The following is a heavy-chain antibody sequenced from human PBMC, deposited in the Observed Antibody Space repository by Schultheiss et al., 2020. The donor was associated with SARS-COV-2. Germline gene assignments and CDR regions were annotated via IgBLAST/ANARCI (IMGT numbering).Heavy chain of an antibody. CDR3: ARGDYGDYVLVY. Sequence: ASVKVSCKASGYTFTGYYMHWVRQAPGQGLEWMGRINPNSGGTNYAQKFQGRVTMTRDTSTSTAYMELSSLRSEDTAVYYCARGDYGDYVLVYWGQGTLVTVSS. D-gene: IGHD4-17*01. J-gene: IGHJ4*02. V-gene: IGHV1-2*06. CDR2: INPNSGGT. CDR1: GYTFTGYY.